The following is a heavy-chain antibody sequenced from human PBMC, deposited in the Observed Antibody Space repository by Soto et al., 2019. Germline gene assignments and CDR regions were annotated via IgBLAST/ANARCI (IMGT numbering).Heavy chain of an antibody. D-gene: IGHD3-3*01. CDR1: GYTFTSYA. CDR3: AVANFWSGYYGYYYYYGMDV. V-gene: IGHV1-3*01. Sequence: GASVKVSCKASGYTFTSYAMHWVRQAPGQRLEWMGWINAGNGNTKYSQKFQGRVTITRDTSASTAYMELSSLRSEDTAVYYCAVANFWSGYYGYYYYYGMDVWGQGTTVNVSS. CDR2: INAGNGNT. J-gene: IGHJ6*02.